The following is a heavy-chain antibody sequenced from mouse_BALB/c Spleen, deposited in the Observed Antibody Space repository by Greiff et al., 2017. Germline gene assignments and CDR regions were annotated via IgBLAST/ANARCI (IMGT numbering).Heavy chain of an antibody. CDR3: ARDLGGHGAMDY. D-gene: IGHD6-1*01. J-gene: IGHJ4*01. V-gene: IGHV5-6-3*01. Sequence: DVQLVESGGGLVQPGGSLKLSCAASGFTFSSYGMSWVRQTPDKRLELVATINSNGGSTYYPDSVKGRFTISRDNAKNTLYLQMSSLKSEDTAMYCCARDLGGHGAMDYWGQGTSVTVSS. CDR2: INSNGGST. CDR1: GFTFSSYG.